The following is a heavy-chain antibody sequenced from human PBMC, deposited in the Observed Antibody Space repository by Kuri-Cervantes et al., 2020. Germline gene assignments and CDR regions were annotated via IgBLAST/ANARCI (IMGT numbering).Heavy chain of an antibody. D-gene: IGHD4-11*01. CDR1: GFTFSSYS. CDR2: ISSSSSYI. V-gene: IGHV3-21*01. CDR3: AKPSMGYSNYLGNDY. Sequence: GGSLRLSCAASGFTFSSYSMNWVRQAPGKGLEWVSSISSSSSYIYYADSVKGRFTISRDNAKNSLYLQMNSLRAEDTAVYYCAKPSMGYSNYLGNDYWGQGTLVTSPQ. J-gene: IGHJ4*02.